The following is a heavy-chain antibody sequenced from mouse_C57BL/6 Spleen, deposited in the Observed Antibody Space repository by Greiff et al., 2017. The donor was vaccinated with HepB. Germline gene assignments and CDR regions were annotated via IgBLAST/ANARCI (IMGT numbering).Heavy chain of an antibody. J-gene: IGHJ1*03. V-gene: IGHV1-5*01. CDR3: TSGDYYGCSYWYFDV. CDR1: GYTFTSYW. Sequence: EVQLQQSGTVLARPGASVKMSCKTSGYTFTSYWMHWVKQRPGQGLEWIGAIYPGNSDTSYNQKFKGKAKLTAVTSASTAYMELSSLTNEDSAVYYCTSGDYYGCSYWYFDVWGTGTTVTVSS. CDR2: IYPGNSDT. D-gene: IGHD1-1*01.